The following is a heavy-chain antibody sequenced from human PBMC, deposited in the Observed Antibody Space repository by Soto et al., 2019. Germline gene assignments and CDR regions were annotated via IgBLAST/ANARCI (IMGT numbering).Heavy chain of an antibody. V-gene: IGHV1-8*01. CDR2: MNPNSSNT. CDR3: ARRPTRYYYYMDV. Sequence: VASVKVSCKASGYTFTSYDINWVRQATGQGLEWTGRMNPNSSNTGYAQKFKGRVTMTRNTSISTAYMELSSLRSEDTAVYYCARRPTRYYYYMDVWGKGTTVTVSS. D-gene: IGHD1-1*01. CDR1: GYTFTSYD. J-gene: IGHJ6*03.